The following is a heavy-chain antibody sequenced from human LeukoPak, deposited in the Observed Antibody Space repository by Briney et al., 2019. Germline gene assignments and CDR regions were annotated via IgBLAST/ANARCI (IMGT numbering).Heavy chain of an antibody. CDR2: INHSGST. V-gene: IGHV4-34*01. D-gene: IGHD2-15*01. J-gene: IGHJ5*02. Sequence: SETLSLTCAVYGGSFSGYYWSWIRQPPGKGLEWSGEINHSGSTNYNPSLKSRVTISVDTSKNQFSLKLSSVTAPDTAIYYCARAVIVVAAATQRNWFDPWGQGTLVTVSS. CDR1: GGSFSGYY. CDR3: ARAVIVVAAATQRNWFDP.